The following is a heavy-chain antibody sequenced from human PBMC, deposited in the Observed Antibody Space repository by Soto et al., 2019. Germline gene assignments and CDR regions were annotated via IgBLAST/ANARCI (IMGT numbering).Heavy chain of an antibody. CDR1: GGSISSGPYS. J-gene: IGHJ6*02. D-gene: IGHD2-2*01. CDR2: FHYSENT. Sequence: QLQLQESGPGLVKPSETLSLTCTVSGGSISSGPYSWGWIRQPPGEGLEWIGTFHYSENTYYNPSLESRVTISVDTSKNQFSLKVTSVTVADTAIYYCARLGGSCSTTSCYGFYGMDVWGQGTTVIVSS. CDR3: ARLGGSCSTTSCYGFYGMDV. V-gene: IGHV4-39*01.